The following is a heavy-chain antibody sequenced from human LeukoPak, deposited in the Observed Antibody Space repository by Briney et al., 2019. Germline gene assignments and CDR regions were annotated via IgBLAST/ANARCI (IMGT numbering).Heavy chain of an antibody. D-gene: IGHD5-12*01. V-gene: IGHV3-7*05. CDR3: VRDVSGYDY. CDR1: GFTFSNYW. Sequence: PGGSLRLSCAASGFTFSNYWMSWVRQAPGKGLEWVANINQGGSEKYYLNSVKGRFTISRDNAKNSLYLQMNSLRTDDTAIYYCVRDVSGYDYWGQGTLVTVSS. J-gene: IGHJ4*02. CDR2: INQGGSEK.